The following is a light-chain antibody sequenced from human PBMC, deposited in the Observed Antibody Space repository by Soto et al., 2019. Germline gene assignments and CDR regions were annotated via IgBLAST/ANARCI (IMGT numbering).Light chain of an antibody. J-gene: IGKJ1*01. CDR1: QTISSW. Sequence: DIQMTQSPSTLSGSVGDRVTITCRASQTISSWLAWYQQKPGKAPKLLISAASSLQTGVPSRFSGSRSGTDFTLTIRSLQPEDFATYYCQQSYSSPPTFGQGTKVDIK. V-gene: IGKV1-39*01. CDR2: AAS. CDR3: QQSYSSPPT.